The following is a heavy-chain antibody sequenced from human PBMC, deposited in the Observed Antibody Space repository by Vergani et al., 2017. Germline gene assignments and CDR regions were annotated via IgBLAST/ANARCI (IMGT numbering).Heavy chain of an antibody. J-gene: IGHJ4*02. Sequence: QVQLQESGPGLVKPSQTLSLTCTASGGSISSGGYYWSWIRQHPGKGLEWIGYIYYSGSTYYNPSLKSRVTISVDTSKNQFSLKLSSVTAADTAVYYCAREEVGYSGYASLDYWGQGTLVTVSS. CDR1: GGSISSGGYY. D-gene: IGHD5-12*01. CDR2: IYYSGST. CDR3: AREEVGYSGYASLDY. V-gene: IGHV4-31*03.